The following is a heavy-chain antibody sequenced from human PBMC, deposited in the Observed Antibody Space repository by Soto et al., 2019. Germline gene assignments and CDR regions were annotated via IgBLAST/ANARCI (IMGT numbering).Heavy chain of an antibody. D-gene: IGHD6-13*01. J-gene: IGHJ5*02. CDR2: IKQDGSEK. V-gene: IGHV3-7*03. Sequence: PGGSLRLSCAASGFTFSSYWMSWVRQAPGKGLEWVANIKQDGSEKYYVDSVKGRFTISRDNAKNSLYLQMNSLRAEDTAVYYCARYVGLRRMIAAAGETRKNWFDPWGQGT. CDR3: ARYVGLRRMIAAAGETRKNWFDP. CDR1: GFTFSSYW.